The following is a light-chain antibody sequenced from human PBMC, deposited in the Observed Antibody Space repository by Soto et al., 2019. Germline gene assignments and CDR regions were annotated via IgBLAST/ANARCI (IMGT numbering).Light chain of an antibody. V-gene: IGKV3-11*01. CDR1: QSVSSS. Sequence: EIVLTQSPATLSLSPGERATLSCRASQSVSSSLPWYQQKPGQAPRLLIYDASTRATGIPARFSGSGSGTDFTLTISSLEPEDFAVYYCQQRSNWLFTFGPGTKVDIK. CDR2: DAS. CDR3: QQRSNWLFT. J-gene: IGKJ3*01.